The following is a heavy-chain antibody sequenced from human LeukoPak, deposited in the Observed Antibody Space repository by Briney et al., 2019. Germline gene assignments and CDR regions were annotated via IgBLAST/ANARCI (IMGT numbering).Heavy chain of an antibody. CDR1: GASISVYS. Sequence: LGSLPLTCLVSGASISVYSWSWIRQPPRKGLEWIGFFSNSRTTNYNPSLKSRVTMSVDTSKNQCSLKLSSVTAADTAVYYCARGSNWGDYWGQGTLVTVSS. J-gene: IGHJ4*02. D-gene: IGHD7-27*01. CDR3: ARGSNWGDY. CDR2: FSNSRTT. V-gene: IGHV4-59*12.